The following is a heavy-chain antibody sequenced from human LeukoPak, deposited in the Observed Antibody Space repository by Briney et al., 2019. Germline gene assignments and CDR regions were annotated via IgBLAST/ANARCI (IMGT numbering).Heavy chain of an antibody. V-gene: IGHV3-53*01. Sequence: PGGSLRLSCAASGFTVSSNYMSWVRQAPGKGLDWVSAIYSGGSTYYADSVKGRFTISRDSSKNTLYLQMNSLRGEDTAVYYCAKELGHTLPFDCWGQGTLVTVSS. CDR1: GFTVSSNY. D-gene: IGHD2-2*02. CDR2: IYSGGST. CDR3: AKELGHTLPFDC. J-gene: IGHJ4*02.